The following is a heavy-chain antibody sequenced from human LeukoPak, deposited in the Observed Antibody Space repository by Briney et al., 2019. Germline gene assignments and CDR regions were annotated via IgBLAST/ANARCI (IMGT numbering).Heavy chain of an antibody. CDR1: GFTFSDYH. CDR3: ARGVATMIVVVNQGAFDI. Sequence: GGSLRLSCAASGFTFSDYHMSWIRQAPGKGLEWVSYISSSGSTIYYADSVKGRFTISRDNAKNSLYLQMNSLRAEDTAVYYCARGVATMIVVVNQGAFDIWGQGTMVTVSS. D-gene: IGHD3-22*01. CDR2: ISSSGSTI. V-gene: IGHV3-11*01. J-gene: IGHJ3*02.